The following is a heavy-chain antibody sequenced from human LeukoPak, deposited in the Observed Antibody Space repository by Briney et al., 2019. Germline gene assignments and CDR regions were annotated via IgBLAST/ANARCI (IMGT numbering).Heavy chain of an antibody. D-gene: IGHD2-2*01. J-gene: IGHJ4*02. V-gene: IGHV4-34*01. CDR3: ARGLGYCSSTSCYALHFDY. Sequence: SETLSLTCAVYGGSFSGYYLSWIRQPPGKGLEWIGEINHSGSTNYNPSLKSRVTISVDTSKNQFSLKLSSVTAADTAVYYCARGLGYCSSTSCYALHFDYWGQGTLVTVSS. CDR2: INHSGST. CDR1: GGSFSGYY.